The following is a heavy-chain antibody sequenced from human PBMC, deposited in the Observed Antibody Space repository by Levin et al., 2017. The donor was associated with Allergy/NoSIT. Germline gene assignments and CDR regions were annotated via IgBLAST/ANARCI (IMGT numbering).Heavy chain of an antibody. CDR3: AKEGGRAEAAAGGFGYYYYGMDA. CDR2: ISGSGENT. V-gene: IGHV3-23*01. D-gene: IGHD2-15*01. J-gene: IGHJ6*02. CDR1: GFAFSNYA. Sequence: GESLKISCAASGFAFSNYAMRWVRQAPGKGLEWVSAISGSGENTYYADSVKGRFTISRDNSKNTLFLQLHSLRPEDTAVYYFAKEGGRAEAAAGGFGYYYYGMDAWGQGTTVTVS.